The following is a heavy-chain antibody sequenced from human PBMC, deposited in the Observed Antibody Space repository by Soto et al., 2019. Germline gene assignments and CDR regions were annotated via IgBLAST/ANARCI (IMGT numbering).Heavy chain of an antibody. CDR1: GGTFSSYA. V-gene: IGHV1-69*06. CDR2: IIPIFGTA. J-gene: IGHJ4*02. Sequence: SVKVSCKASGGTFSSYAISWVRQAPGQGLEWMGGIIPIFGTANYAQKFQGRVTITADKSTSTAYMELSSLRSEDTAVYYCARLGGIVGVPMFDYWGQGTLVTVSS. CDR3: ARLGGIVGVPMFDY. D-gene: IGHD1-26*01.